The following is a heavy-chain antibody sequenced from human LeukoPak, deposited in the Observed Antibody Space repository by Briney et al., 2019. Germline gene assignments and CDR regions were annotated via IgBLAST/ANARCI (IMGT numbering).Heavy chain of an antibody. CDR3: ANTGTTEG. CDR2: ISSSSSYI. V-gene: IGHV3-21*01. D-gene: IGHD1-1*01. J-gene: IGHJ4*02. Sequence: PGGSLRLSCAASGFTFADFAMNWVRQAPGKGLEWVSSISSSSSYIYYADSVKGRFTISRDNAKNSLYLQMNSLRAEDTAVYYCANTGTTEGWGQGTLVTVSS. CDR1: GFTFADFA.